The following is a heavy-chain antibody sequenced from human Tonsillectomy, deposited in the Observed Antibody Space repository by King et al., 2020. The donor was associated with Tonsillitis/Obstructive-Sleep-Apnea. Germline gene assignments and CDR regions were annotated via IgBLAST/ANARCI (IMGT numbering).Heavy chain of an antibody. V-gene: IGHV7-4-1*02. CDR1: GYTFTSYA. CDR3: ANLGYCSTTRWYPPLDAFDI. Sequence: QLVQSGSELKKPGASVKVSCKASGYTFTSYALNWVRQAPGQGLEWMGWINTNTGNPTYAQGFTGRFVFSLDTSVSTAYLQISSLKAEDTAVYYCANLGYCSTTRWYPPLDAFDIWGQGAMVTVSS. D-gene: IGHD2-2*01. J-gene: IGHJ3*02. CDR2: INTNTGNP.